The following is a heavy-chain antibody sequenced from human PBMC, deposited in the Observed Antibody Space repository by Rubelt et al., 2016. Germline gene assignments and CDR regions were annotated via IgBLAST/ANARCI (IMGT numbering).Heavy chain of an antibody. CDR1: GFTFSSYS. CDR2: ISSSSSTI. Sequence: EVQLVESGGGLVQPGGSLRLSCAASGFTFSSYSMNWVRQAPGKGLEWVSYISSSSSTIYYADSVKGRFTISRDNAKNSLYLQMNSLRAEDTALYYCAKERTGYCSGGSCYGYGMDVWGQGTTVTVSS. V-gene: IGHV3-48*04. D-gene: IGHD2-15*01. CDR3: AKERTGYCSGGSCYGYGMDV. J-gene: IGHJ6*02.